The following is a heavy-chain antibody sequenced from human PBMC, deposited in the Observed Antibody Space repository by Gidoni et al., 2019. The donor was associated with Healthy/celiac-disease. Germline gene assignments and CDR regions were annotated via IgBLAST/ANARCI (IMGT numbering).Heavy chain of an antibody. J-gene: IGHJ2*01. CDR1: GFTFSSYD. CDR2: IGTAGDT. V-gene: IGHV3-13*01. D-gene: IGHD3-22*01. Sequence: SGFTFSSYDMHWVRQATGKGLEWVSAIGTAGDTYYPGSVKGRFTISRENAKNSLYLQMNSLSAGDTAVYYCARARYYYDSSGYYYEGWYFDLWGRGTLVTVSS. CDR3: ARARYYYDSSGYYYEGWYFDL.